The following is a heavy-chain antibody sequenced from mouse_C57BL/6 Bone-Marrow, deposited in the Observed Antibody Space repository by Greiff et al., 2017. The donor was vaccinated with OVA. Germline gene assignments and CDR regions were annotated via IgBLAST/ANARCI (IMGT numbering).Heavy chain of an antibody. Sequence: EVKLMESGGGLVQPGGSMKLSCAASGFTFSDAWMDWVRQSPEKGLEWVAEIRNKANNHATYYTESVKGRFTISRDDSKSSVYLQMNSLRAEDTGIYYCTRDGWAYWGQGTLVTVSA. V-gene: IGHV6-6*01. CDR1: GFTFSDAW. CDR2: IRNKANNHAT. J-gene: IGHJ3*01. D-gene: IGHD2-3*01. CDR3: TRDGWAY.